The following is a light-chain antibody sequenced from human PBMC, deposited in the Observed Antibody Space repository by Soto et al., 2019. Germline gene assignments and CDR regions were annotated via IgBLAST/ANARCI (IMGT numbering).Light chain of an antibody. Sequence: QSVLTQPPSVSGAPGQRVTISCTGSSSNIGAGYDVHWYQQLPGTVPKLLIYGNSNRPSGVPDRFSGSKSGTSASLAITGLQAEDEADYYCQSYDSILSGHVVFGGGTQLTVL. V-gene: IGLV1-40*01. J-gene: IGLJ2*01. CDR3: QSYDSILSGHVV. CDR2: GNS. CDR1: SSNIGAGYD.